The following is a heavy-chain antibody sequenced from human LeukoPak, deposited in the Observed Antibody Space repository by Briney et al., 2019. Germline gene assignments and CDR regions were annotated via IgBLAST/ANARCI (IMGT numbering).Heavy chain of an antibody. CDR2: ISTYNDNT. CDR1: GYTFTSYG. D-gene: IGHD6-6*01. J-gene: IGHJ3*02. CDR3: AVNSSSAAFDI. V-gene: IGHV1-18*01. Sequence: ASVKFSCKASGYTFTSYGISWVRQAPGQGLEWMGWISTYNDNTNYAQKLQGRVTLTTDTSTSTAYMELRSLRSDDTAVYYCAVNSSSAAFDIWGQGTMVTVSS.